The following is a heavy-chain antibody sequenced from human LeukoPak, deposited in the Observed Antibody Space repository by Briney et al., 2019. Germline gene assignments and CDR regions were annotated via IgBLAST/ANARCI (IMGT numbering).Heavy chain of an antibody. CDR3: ARGGYSYGDSSSWLVY. Sequence: QPGGSLRLSCAASGFTFSSYAMHWVRQAPGKGLEWVAVISYDGSNKYYADSVKGRFTISRDNSKNTLYLQMNSLRAEDTAVYYCARGGYSYGDSSSWLVYWGQGTLVTVSS. CDR1: GFTFSSYA. J-gene: IGHJ4*02. V-gene: IGHV3-30*04. CDR2: ISYDGSNK. D-gene: IGHD5-18*01.